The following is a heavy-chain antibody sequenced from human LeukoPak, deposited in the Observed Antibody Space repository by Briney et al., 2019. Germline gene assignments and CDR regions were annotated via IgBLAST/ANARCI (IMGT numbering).Heavy chain of an antibody. CDR3: ASSPYFDWLLRIDY. CDR1: GGSISTSSYY. V-gene: IGHV4-39*07. J-gene: IGHJ4*02. Sequence: SETLSLTCTVSGGSISTSSYYWGWIRQPPGKGLEWIGSIYYSGSTYYNPSLKSRVTISVDTSKNQFSLKLSSVTAADTAVYYCASSPYFDWLLRIDYWGQGTLVTVSS. D-gene: IGHD3-9*01. CDR2: IYYSGST.